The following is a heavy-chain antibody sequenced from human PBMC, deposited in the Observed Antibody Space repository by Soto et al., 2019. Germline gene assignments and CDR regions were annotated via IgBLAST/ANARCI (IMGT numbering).Heavy chain of an antibody. Sequence: ASVKVSCKASGYTFTSYDINWVRQATGQGLEWMGWMNPNSGNTGYAQKFQGRVTMTRNTSISTAYMELSSLRSEDTAMYYCARGVSGFSYSSSLEDDYWGQGTLVTVSS. CDR2: MNPNSGNT. CDR3: ARGVSGFSYSSSLEDDY. V-gene: IGHV1-8*01. D-gene: IGHD6-13*01. CDR1: GYTFTSYD. J-gene: IGHJ4*02.